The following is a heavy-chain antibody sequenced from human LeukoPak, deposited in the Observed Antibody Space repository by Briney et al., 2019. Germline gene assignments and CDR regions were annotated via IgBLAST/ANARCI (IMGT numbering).Heavy chain of an antibody. J-gene: IGHJ4*02. CDR2: INHSGST. Sequence: PSETPSLTCAVYGGSFSGYYWSWIRQPPGKGLEWIGEINHSGSTNYNPSLKSRVTISVDTSKNQFSLKLSSVTAADTAVYYCARAGAIFDYWGQGTLVTVSS. CDR3: ARAGAIFDY. V-gene: IGHV4-34*01. CDR1: GGSFSGYY. D-gene: IGHD1-26*01.